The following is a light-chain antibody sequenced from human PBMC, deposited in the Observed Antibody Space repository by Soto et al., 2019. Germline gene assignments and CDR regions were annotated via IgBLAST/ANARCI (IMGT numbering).Light chain of an antibody. CDR2: RNN. V-gene: IGLV1-47*01. J-gene: IGLJ1*01. CDR1: SSNIGSNY. CDR3: AASDDSLSGYV. Sequence: QSVLSQPPSASGTPGQRLTISCSGSSSNIGSNYVYWYQQLPGTAPKLLIYRNNQRPSGVPDRFSGSKSGTSASLAISGLRSEDEADYYCAASDDSLSGYVFGTGTKVTVL.